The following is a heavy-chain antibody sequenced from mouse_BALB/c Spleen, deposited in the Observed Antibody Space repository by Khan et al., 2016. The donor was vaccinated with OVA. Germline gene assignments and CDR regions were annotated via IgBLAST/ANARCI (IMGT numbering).Heavy chain of an antibody. V-gene: IGHV3-2*02. J-gene: IGHJ3*01. CDR2: INYSGST. CDR1: GYSITSEYA. D-gene: IGHD2-4*01. Sequence: VQLKQSGPGLVKPSQSLSLTCTVTGYSITSEYAWNWIRQFPGNKLEWMGYINYSGSTRFNPSLKSRTSITRDKSKNQFFLQLNSVTTEDTATYYCTRKDYYDYDPFPYWGQGTLVTVSA. CDR3: TRKDYYDYDPFPY.